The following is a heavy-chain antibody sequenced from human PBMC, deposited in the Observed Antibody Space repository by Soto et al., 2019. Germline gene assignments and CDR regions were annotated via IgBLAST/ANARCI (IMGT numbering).Heavy chain of an antibody. Sequence: EVQLLESGGALVQPGGSLRLSCAASGITLSSSAMSWVRQAPGKGLEWVSSISASGTSTYYADSVKGRFTISRDSSKNTLDLQMNSLRAEDTAVYYCAKRGDSTSWYWFDPWSQGTLVTVSS. CDR3: AKRGDSTSWYWFDP. D-gene: IGHD6-13*01. CDR2: ISASGTST. V-gene: IGHV3-23*01. J-gene: IGHJ5*02. CDR1: GITLSSSA.